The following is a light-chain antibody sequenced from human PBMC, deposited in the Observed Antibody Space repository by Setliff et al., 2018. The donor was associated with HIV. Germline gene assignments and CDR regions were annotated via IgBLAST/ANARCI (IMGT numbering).Light chain of an antibody. CDR3: SSYTSSSTYV. V-gene: IGLV2-14*01. CDR2: DVS. Sequence: QSALTQPASGSGSPGQSITISCTGTSRDVGGYNYVSWYQQHPGKAPKRMIYDVSNRPSGVSNRFSGSKSGNTASLTISGLQAEDEADYYCSSYTSSSTYVFGTGTKVTVL. J-gene: IGLJ1*01. CDR1: SRDVGGYNY.